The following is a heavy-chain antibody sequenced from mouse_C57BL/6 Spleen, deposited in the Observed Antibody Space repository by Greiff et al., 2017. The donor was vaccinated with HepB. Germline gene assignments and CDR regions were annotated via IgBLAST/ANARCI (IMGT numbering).Heavy chain of an antibody. V-gene: IGHV1-72*01. CDR3: ARAAVDTACFDY. CDR1: GYTFTSYW. D-gene: IGHD1-2*01. CDR2: IDPNSGGT. J-gene: IGHJ2*01. Sequence: QVQLKQPGAELVKPGASVKLSCKASGYTFTSYWMHWVKQRPGRGLEWIGRIDPNSGGTKYNEKFKGKATLTVDKPSSTAYMQLSSLTSEDSAVYYCARAAVDTACFDYWGQGTTLTVSS.